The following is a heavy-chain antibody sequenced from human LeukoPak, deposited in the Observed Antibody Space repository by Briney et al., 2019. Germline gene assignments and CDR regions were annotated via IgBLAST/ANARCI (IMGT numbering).Heavy chain of an antibody. CDR1: GFTFSDYG. J-gene: IGHJ4*02. D-gene: IGHD1-14*01. CDR3: AKPARTDYTDS. CDR2: IGSRGVAT. Sequence: GGTLRLSCAASGFTFSDYGMTWVRQAPGKGLEWVSAIGSRGVATFYADSVKGRFTISRDNSRNMLFLQMNSLRPEDTAVYYCAKPARTDYTDSWGQGTLVTVSS. V-gene: IGHV3-23*01.